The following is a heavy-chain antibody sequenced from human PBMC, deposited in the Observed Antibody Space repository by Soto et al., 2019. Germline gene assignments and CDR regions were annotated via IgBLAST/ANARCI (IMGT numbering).Heavy chain of an antibody. D-gene: IGHD5-18*01. Sequence: PGGSLRLSCAASGFTFSSYWMSWVRQAPGKGLEWVANIKQDGSEKYYVDSVKGRFTISRDNAKNSLYLQMNSLRAEDAAVYYCARDLGIDTARPYYFDYWGQGTLVTVS. CDR3: ARDLGIDTARPYYFDY. V-gene: IGHV3-7*01. CDR2: IKQDGSEK. CDR1: GFTFSSYW. J-gene: IGHJ4*02.